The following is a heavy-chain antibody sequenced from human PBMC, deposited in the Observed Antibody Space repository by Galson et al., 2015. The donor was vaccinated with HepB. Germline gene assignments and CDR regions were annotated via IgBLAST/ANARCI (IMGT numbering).Heavy chain of an antibody. D-gene: IGHD3/OR15-3a*01. V-gene: IGHV3-53*01. CDR3: ARGGSGLSFDY. CDR1: GFTVSSNS. J-gene: IGHJ4*02. Sequence: SLRLSCAASGFTVSSNSMTWVRQAPGKGLEWVSVFYSGGSTYYADSVKGRFTISRDNSKNTLYLQMNSLKDEDMAVYYCARGGSGLSFDYWGQGTLVTVSS. CDR2: FYSGGST.